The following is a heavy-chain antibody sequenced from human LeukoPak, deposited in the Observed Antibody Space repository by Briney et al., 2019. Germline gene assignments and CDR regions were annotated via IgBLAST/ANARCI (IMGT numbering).Heavy chain of an antibody. Sequence: SQTLSLTCTVSGGSISSGTYYWSWIRQPAGKGLEWIGRIYNSGSTNYNPSLKSRVSISVDTSKNQFSLKLSSVTAADTAVYYCARWMVGALDYWGQGTLVTVSS. D-gene: IGHD1-26*01. V-gene: IGHV4-61*02. CDR2: IYNSGST. CDR3: ARWMVGALDY. CDR1: GGSISSGTYY. J-gene: IGHJ4*02.